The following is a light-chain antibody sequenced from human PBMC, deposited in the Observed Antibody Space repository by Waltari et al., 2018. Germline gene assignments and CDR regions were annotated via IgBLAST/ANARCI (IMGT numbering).Light chain of an antibody. CDR3: SVWDDSLNGQV. CDR2: YDD. J-gene: IGLJ2*01. Sequence: QSVLTQPPSVSEAPRPRVTISCSGSTFNIANNAVNWYQQLPGKAPKLLIYYDDLLPSGVSDRFSASKSGTSASLAISGLQSEDEADYYCSVWDDSLNGQVFGGGTKLTVL. V-gene: IGLV1-36*01. CDR1: TFNIANNA.